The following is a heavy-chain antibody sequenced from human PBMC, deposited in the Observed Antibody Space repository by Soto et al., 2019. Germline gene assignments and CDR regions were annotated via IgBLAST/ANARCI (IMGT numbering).Heavy chain of an antibody. CDR1: GFTFSSYA. CDR2: ITESGGIA. CDR3: AKKISGTKHPFDY. J-gene: IGHJ4*02. D-gene: IGHD2-2*01. Sequence: GGSLRLSCAASGFTFSSYAMGWVRQAPGKGLEWVSLITESGGIANHADSVKGRFTISRDNSKNTLYVQMNSLRAEDTAIYYCAKKISGTKHPFDYWGQGTLVTVSS. V-gene: IGHV3-23*01.